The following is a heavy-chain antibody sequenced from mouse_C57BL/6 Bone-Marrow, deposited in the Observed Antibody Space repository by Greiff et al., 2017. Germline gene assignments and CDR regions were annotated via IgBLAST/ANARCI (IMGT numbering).Heavy chain of an antibody. CDR2: INPYNGGT. J-gene: IGHJ2*01. V-gene: IGHV1-19*01. Sequence: EVQVVESGPVLVKPGASVKMSCKASGYTFTDYYMNWVKQSHGKSLEWIGVINPYNGGTSYNQKFTGKATLTVDKSYSTAYMELNSLTSEDSAVYYCASLLLRVLDYWGQGTTLTVSS. CDR1: GYTFTDYY. D-gene: IGHD1-1*01. CDR3: ASLLLRVLDY.